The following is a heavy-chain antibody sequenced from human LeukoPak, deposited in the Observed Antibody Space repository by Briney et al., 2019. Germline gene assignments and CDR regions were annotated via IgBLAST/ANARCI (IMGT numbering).Heavy chain of an antibody. CDR1: GFTFSSYW. Sequence: GGSLRLSCAASGFTFSSYWMHWVRQAPGKGLVWVSRINSDGSSTSYADSVKGRFTISGDNAKNTLYLQMNSLRAEDTAVYYCARASGTGTTYVWFDPWGQGTLVTVSS. V-gene: IGHV3-74*01. D-gene: IGHD1-1*01. J-gene: IGHJ5*02. CDR3: ARASGTGTTYVWFDP. CDR2: INSDGSST.